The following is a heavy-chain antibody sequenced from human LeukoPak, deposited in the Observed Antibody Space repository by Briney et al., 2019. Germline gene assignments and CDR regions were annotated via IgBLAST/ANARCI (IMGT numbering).Heavy chain of an antibody. J-gene: IGHJ6*02. V-gene: IGHV3-11*01. D-gene: IGHD2-8*01. CDR1: GFTFSDYY. Sequence: PGGSLRLSCAASGFTFSDYYMTSLRQAPGKGLEWLSYISNSGSTVFYADSVKGRFTVSRDNAKRSLYLQIESLRDDDTAVYHCALGTINKDYYFGMDVWGQGTTVTVSS. CDR3: ALGTINKDYYFGMDV. CDR2: ISNSGSTV.